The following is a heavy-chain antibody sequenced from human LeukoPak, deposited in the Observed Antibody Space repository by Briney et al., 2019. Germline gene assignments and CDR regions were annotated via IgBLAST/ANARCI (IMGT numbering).Heavy chain of an antibody. Sequence: GGSLRLSCGASGFTFSTYWMSWVRLAPGKGLEWVATIKQDGSEKYYVDSVRGRFTISRDNPKNSVYLQMNTLIIEDTAVYYCARSRYVDFVDYWGQGTLVTVSS. J-gene: IGHJ4*02. V-gene: IGHV3-7*04. CDR3: ARSRYVDFVDY. D-gene: IGHD4-17*01. CDR1: GFTFSTYW. CDR2: IKQDGSEK.